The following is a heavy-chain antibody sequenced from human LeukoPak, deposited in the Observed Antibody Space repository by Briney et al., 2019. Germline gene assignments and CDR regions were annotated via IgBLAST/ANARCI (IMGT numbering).Heavy chain of an antibody. D-gene: IGHD6-19*01. J-gene: IGHJ6*02. Sequence: SETLSLTCTVSGGSISSGGYYWSWIRQHPGKGLEWIGEIYHSGSTNYNPSLKSRVTISVDKSKNQFSLKLSSVTAADTAVYYCARGRSSSGWYPLVPDYYYYGMDVWGQGTTVTVSS. CDR1: GGSISSGGYY. CDR3: ARGRSSSGWYPLVPDYYYYGMDV. V-gene: IGHV4-31*03. CDR2: IYHSGST.